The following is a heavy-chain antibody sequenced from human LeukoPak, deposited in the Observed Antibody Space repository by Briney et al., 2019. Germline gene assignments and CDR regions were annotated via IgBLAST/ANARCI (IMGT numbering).Heavy chain of an antibody. CDR1: GFTFSSYA. D-gene: IGHD6-13*01. CDR3: ANGKQQLVPSDY. Sequence: GGSLRLSCAASGFTFSSYAMSWVRQAPGKGLEWVSAISGSCGSTYYADSVKGRFTISRDNSKNTLYLQMNSLRAEDTAVYYCANGKQQLVPSDYWGQGTLVTVSS. V-gene: IGHV3-23*01. CDR2: ISGSCGST. J-gene: IGHJ4*02.